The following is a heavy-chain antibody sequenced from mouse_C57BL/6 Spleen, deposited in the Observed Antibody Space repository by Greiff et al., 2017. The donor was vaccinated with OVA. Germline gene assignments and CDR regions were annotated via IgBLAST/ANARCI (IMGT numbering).Heavy chain of an antibody. CDR3: ARDSSVYGFAY. D-gene: IGHD3-2*02. CDR1: GYTFTDYN. V-gene: IGHV1-18*01. Sequence: EVQLQQSGPELVKPGASVKIPCKASGYTFTDYNMDWVKQSHGKSLEWIGDINPNNGGTIYNQKFKGKATLTVDKSSSTASQELRSLTTEDTAVYYCARDSSVYGFAYWGQGTLVTVSA. J-gene: IGHJ3*01. CDR2: INPNNGGT.